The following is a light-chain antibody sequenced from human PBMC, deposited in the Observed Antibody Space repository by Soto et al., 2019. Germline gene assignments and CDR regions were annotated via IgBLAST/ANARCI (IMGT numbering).Light chain of an antibody. CDR1: QRVASSQ. CDR2: GAS. V-gene: IGKV3-20*01. Sequence: EIVLTQSPGTLSLSPGESATLSCRASQRVASSQIAWYRQKPGQAPWLLIYGASNRATGIPDRFSGSGSGTDFPLTISRLEAEDSAVYYCQHYGSSPPYTFGQGTKLKIK. CDR3: QHYGSSPPYT. J-gene: IGKJ2*01.